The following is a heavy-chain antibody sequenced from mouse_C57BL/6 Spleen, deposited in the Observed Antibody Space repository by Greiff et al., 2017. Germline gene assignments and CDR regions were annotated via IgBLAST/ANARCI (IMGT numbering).Heavy chain of an antibody. CDR3: ARYGSSYEYYFDY. CDR1: GYTFTSYG. D-gene: IGHD1-1*01. Sequence: VQLQQSGAELARPGASVKLSCKASGYTFTSYGISWVKQRTGQGLEWIGEIYPRSGNTYHNEKFKGKATLTADKSSSTAYMELRSLTSEDSAVYFCARYGSSYEYYFDYWGQGTTLTVSS. CDR2: IYPRSGNT. J-gene: IGHJ2*01. V-gene: IGHV1-81*01.